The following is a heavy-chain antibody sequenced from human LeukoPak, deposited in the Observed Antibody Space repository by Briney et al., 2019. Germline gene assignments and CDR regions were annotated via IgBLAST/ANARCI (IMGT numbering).Heavy chain of an antibody. V-gene: IGHV3-53*01. CDR2: IYSDGTS. CDR1: GFTVSNSY. Sequence: PGGSLRLSCAASGFTVSNSYMSWIRKAPGKGLEWVSVIYSDGTSYYADSVKARFSISRDNSKNTLYLQMNSLRVEDTAMYYCTKTGGPWDWGQGTLVTVSS. J-gene: IGHJ4*02. CDR3: TKTGGPWD. D-gene: IGHD7-27*01.